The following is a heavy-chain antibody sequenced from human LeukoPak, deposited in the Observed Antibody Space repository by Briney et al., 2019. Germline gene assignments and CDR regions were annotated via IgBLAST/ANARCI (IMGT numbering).Heavy chain of an antibody. J-gene: IGHJ5*02. CDR3: ARDFYVAGISFGWFDP. CDR2: IIPIFGTA. Sequence: ASVKVSCKASGGTFSSYAISWVRQAPGQGLEWMGRIIPIFGTANYAQKFQGRVTITTDESTSTAYMELSSLRSEDTAVYYCARDFYVAGISFGWFDPWGQGTLVTVSS. V-gene: IGHV1-69*05. CDR1: GGTFSSYA. D-gene: IGHD6-19*01.